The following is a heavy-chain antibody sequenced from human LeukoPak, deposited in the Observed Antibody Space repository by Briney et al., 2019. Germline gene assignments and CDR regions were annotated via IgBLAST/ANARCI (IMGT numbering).Heavy chain of an antibody. CDR3: ARDKIGAVDTAMVTDY. J-gene: IGHJ4*02. CDR2: IIPILGIA. CDR1: GGTFSSYA. Sequence: ASVKVSCKASGGTFSSYAISWVRQAPGQGLEWMGRIIPILGIANYAQKFQGRVTITADKSTSTAYMELSSLRSEDTAVYYCARDKIGAVDTAMVTDYWGQGTLVTVSS. D-gene: IGHD5-18*01. V-gene: IGHV1-69*04.